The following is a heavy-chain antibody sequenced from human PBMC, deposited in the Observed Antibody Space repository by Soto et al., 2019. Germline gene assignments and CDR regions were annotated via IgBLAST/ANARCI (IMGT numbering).Heavy chain of an antibody. J-gene: IGHJ4*02. Sequence: QVQLVQSGPEAKKPGASVTVSCKTSGYTFTDHGIDWVRQAPGQGLEWVGWVISYNGNTNYAYNLKDRVIITTDASSSTASMELGGLRSDDTAGYYCAREVEGSYSTADFCGQGTPVTVSS. V-gene: IGHV1-18*01. CDR3: AREVEGSYSTADF. D-gene: IGHD3-10*01. CDR1: GYTFTDHG. CDR2: VISYNGNT.